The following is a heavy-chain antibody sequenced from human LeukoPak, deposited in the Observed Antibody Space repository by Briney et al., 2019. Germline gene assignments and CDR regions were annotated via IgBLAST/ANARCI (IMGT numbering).Heavy chain of an antibody. Sequence: ASVKVSCKASGYTFTSYDINWVRQATGQGLEWMGWMNPNSGNTGYAQKFQGRVTMTRNTSISTAYMELSSLRSEDTAVHYCARGEGSSWFFRPGGYYYYGMDVWGQGTTVTVSS. CDR3: ARGEGSSWFFRPGGYYYYGMDV. CDR1: GYTFTSYD. CDR2: MNPNSGNT. J-gene: IGHJ6*02. D-gene: IGHD6-13*01. V-gene: IGHV1-8*01.